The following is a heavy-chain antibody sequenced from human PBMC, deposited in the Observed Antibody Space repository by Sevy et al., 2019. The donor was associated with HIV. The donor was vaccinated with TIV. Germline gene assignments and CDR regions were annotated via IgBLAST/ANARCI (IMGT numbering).Heavy chain of an antibody. J-gene: IGHJ6*02. CDR3: TRRLGGNLRPYYYGMDV. Sequence: GGSLRLSCAASGFTFSGSAMHWVRQASGKGLEWVGRIRSKANSYATAYAASVKGRFTISRDDSKNTEYLQMNSLKTEDTAVYYCTRRLGGNLRPYYYGMDVWGQGTTVTVSS. CDR2: IRSKANSYAT. V-gene: IGHV3-73*01. CDR1: GFTFSGSA. D-gene: IGHD2-15*01.